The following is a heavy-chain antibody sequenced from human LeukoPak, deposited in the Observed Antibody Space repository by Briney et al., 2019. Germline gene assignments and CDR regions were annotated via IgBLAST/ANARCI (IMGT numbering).Heavy chain of an antibody. CDR2: ISHSSSPT. Sequence: PGGSLRLSCSASGFTFSTYSLTWVRQAPGKGPEWVSYISHSSSPTYYTYSVKGRFTISRDNAKNSLYLQMNSLRDEDTAVYYCARVAARPHYYYMDVWGKGTTVIVSS. J-gene: IGHJ6*03. CDR3: ARVAARPHYYYMDV. D-gene: IGHD6-6*01. CDR1: GFTFSTYS. V-gene: IGHV3-48*02.